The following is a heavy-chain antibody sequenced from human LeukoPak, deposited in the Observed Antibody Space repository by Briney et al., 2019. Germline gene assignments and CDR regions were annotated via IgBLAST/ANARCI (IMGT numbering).Heavy chain of an antibody. Sequence: GGSLRLSCAASGFTFSSYWMHWVRQAPGKGLVWVSRINTDGSTTNYADSVKGRFTISRDNAENTLYLQMNSLRAEDTAVYYCAKQYSSGWSSGAFDIWGQGTMVTVSS. V-gene: IGHV3-74*01. D-gene: IGHD6-19*01. CDR3: AKQYSSGWSSGAFDI. J-gene: IGHJ3*02. CDR2: INTDGSTT. CDR1: GFTFSSYW.